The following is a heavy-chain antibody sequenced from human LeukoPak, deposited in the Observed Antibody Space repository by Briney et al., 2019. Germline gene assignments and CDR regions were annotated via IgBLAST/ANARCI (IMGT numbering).Heavy chain of an antibody. V-gene: IGHV3-64D*06. CDR1: GFTSSTYG. D-gene: IGHD1-26*01. CDR3: VKDRSNTGTYPWRFDY. CDR2: IDGVST. Sequence: PGGSLRLSCSASGFTSSTYGLYWVRQAPGKGLQFVSTIDGVSTYYADSVKGRFTISRDNSKNTLYLQMTSLRPEDTGIYYCVKDRSNTGTYPWRFDYWGQGTLVTVSS. J-gene: IGHJ4*02.